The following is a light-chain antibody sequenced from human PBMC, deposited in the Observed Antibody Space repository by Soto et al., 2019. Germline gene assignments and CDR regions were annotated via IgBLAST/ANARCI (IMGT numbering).Light chain of an antibody. CDR3: HQYGSSPLYT. CDR2: GAS. V-gene: IGKV3-20*01. Sequence: EIVLTQSPGTLSLSPGERATLSCRASQSVSSSYLAWYQQKPGQAPGLLIYGASSRATGIPDRFSGSGSGTDFTLTISRLEPEDFAVYYCHQYGSSPLYTFGQGTKLEIK. CDR1: QSVSSSY. J-gene: IGKJ2*01.